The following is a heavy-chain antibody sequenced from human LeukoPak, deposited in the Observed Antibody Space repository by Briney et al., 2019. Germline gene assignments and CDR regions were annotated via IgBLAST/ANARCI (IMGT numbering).Heavy chain of an antibody. CDR3: ARVGRIAVAGTWNYYYYMDV. CDR1: GFTFSSYA. CDR2: ISYDGSNK. D-gene: IGHD6-19*01. V-gene: IGHV3-30*04. J-gene: IGHJ6*03. Sequence: PGRSLRLSCAASGFTFSSYAMHWVRQAPGKGLEWVAVISYDGSNKYYADSVKGRFTISRDNSKNTLYLQMNSLRAEDTAVYYCARVGRIAVAGTWNYYYYMDVWGKGTTVTVSS.